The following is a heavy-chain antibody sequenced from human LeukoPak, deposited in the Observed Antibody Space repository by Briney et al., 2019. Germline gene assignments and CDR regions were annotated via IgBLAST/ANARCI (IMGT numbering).Heavy chain of an antibody. CDR2: ISGSGGNT. V-gene: IGHV3-23*01. J-gene: IGHJ4*02. Sequence: GGSLRLSCAASGFTFSTYDMSWVRQAPGKGLEWVSGISGSGGNTYYADSVKGRFTISRDNSKNTLYLQMNSLRAEDTAVYYCAKGSGYDTDFDCWGQGTLVSVSS. D-gene: IGHD5-12*01. CDR1: GFTFSTYD. CDR3: AKGSGYDTDFDC.